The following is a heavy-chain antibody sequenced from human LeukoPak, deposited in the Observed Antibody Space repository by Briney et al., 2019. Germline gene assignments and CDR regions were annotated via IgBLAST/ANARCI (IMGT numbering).Heavy chain of an antibody. CDR2: IGIDSGNT. D-gene: IGHD5-24*01. Sequence: GGSLRLSCAASGFTFSDYYMHWIRQAPGKGLEWISYIGIDSGNTNYADSVKGRFTISGDKAKNSLYLQMNSLRVEDTAVYYCARDYKYAFDNWGQGTLVTVSS. V-gene: IGHV3-11*06. J-gene: IGHJ4*02. CDR1: GFTFSDYY. CDR3: ARDYKYAFDN.